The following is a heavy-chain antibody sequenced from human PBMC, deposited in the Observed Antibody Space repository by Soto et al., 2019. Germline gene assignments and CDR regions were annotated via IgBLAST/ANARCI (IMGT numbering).Heavy chain of an antibody. Sequence: GASMKVSCKASGYTFTSYGISWVRQAPGQGLEWMGWISAYNGNTNYAQKLQGRVTMTTDTSTSTAYMELRSLRSDDTAVYYCARDRSWVSPNWFDPWGQGTLVTVSS. CDR1: GYTFTSYG. V-gene: IGHV1-18*01. CDR2: ISAYNGNT. J-gene: IGHJ5*02. CDR3: ARDRSWVSPNWFDP. D-gene: IGHD2-8*01.